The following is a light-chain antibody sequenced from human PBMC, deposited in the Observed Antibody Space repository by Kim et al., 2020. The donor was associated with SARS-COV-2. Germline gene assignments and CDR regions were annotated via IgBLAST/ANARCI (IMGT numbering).Light chain of an antibody. CDR1: SSDVGAYSY. V-gene: IGLV2-8*01. J-gene: IGLJ2*01. CDR3: SSYAGSNNFVV. CDR2: DVS. Sequence: QSALTQPPSASGSPGQSVTVSCTGTSSDVGAYSYVSWYQQHPGKAPKIMIYDVSKRPSGVPDRFSGSKSGNTASLTVSGLQAEDEADYYCSSYAGSNNFVVFGGGTQLTVL.